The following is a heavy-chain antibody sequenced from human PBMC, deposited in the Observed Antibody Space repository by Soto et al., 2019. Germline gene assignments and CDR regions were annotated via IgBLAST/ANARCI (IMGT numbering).Heavy chain of an antibody. CDR2: IYYSGST. CDR1: GGSISSYY. CDR3: AREYCSGGSCYYNWFDP. J-gene: IGHJ5*02. Sequence: QVQLQESGPGLVKPSETLSLTCTVSGGSISSYYWSWIRQPPGKGLEWIGYIYYSGSTNYNPSLKRRVTISVDTSQNQFSLKLSSVTAADTAVYYCAREYCSGGSCYYNWFDPWGQGTLVTVSS. D-gene: IGHD2-15*01. V-gene: IGHV4-59*01.